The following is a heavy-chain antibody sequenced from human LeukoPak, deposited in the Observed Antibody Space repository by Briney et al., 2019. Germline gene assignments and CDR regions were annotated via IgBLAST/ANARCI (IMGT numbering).Heavy chain of an antibody. Sequence: PSETLSLTCTVSGGSISSYYWSWIRQPPGKGLEWIGYIYYSGSTNYNPSLKSRVTISVDTSKNQFSLKLSSVTAAETAVYYCARLRALGSGWYVEAFGIWGQGTMVTVSS. J-gene: IGHJ3*02. V-gene: IGHV4-59*08. D-gene: IGHD6-19*01. CDR2: IYYSGST. CDR3: ARLRALGSGWYVEAFGI. CDR1: GGSISSYY.